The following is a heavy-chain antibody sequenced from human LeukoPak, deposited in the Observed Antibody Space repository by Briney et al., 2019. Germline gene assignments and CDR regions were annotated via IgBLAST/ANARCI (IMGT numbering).Heavy chain of an antibody. CDR2: INPKRGGT. J-gene: IGHJ4*02. Sequence: ASVKVSCKASGYTFTGYYMHWVRQAPGQGLEWMGWINPKRGGTNYAQKFQGRVTMTRDTSISTAYMELSRLRSDDTAVYYCARELGYCSSTSCYPLITSFDYWGQGTLVTVSS. V-gene: IGHV1-2*02. CDR3: ARELGYCSSTSCYPLITSFDY. CDR1: GYTFTGYY. D-gene: IGHD2-2*01.